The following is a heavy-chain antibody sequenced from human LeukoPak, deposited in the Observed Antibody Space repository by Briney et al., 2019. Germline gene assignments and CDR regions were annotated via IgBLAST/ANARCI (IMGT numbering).Heavy chain of an antibody. CDR2: LSGSGYMT. CDR3: AKVEGRLRWYDYDY. CDR1: QIAFSNYA. V-gene: IGHV3-23*01. D-gene: IGHD4-23*01. J-gene: IGHJ4*02. Sequence: PGGSLRLSCAASQIAFSNYAMSWVRQAPGKGLEWISGLSGSGYMTYSADSVKGRFTISRDNSKNTLYLQMNSLRAEDTAVYYCAKVEGRLRWYDYDYWGQGTLVTVSS.